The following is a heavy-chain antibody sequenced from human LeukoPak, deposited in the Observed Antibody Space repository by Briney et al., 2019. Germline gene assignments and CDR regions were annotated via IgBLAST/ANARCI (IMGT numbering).Heavy chain of an antibody. Sequence: GGSLRLSCAASGFTVSSNYMSWVRQAPGKGLEWVSVIYSGGSTYYADSVKGRFTISRDNSKNTLDLQMNSLRAEDTAVYYCARILKDYYGSGSYYTLPLYYYYYMDVWGKGTTVTVSS. CDR2: IYSGGST. V-gene: IGHV3-53*01. D-gene: IGHD3-10*01. CDR3: ARILKDYYGSGSYYTLPLYYYYYMDV. CDR1: GFTVSSNY. J-gene: IGHJ6*03.